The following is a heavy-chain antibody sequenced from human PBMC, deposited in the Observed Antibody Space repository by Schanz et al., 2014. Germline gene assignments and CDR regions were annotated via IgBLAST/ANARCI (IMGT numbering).Heavy chain of an antibody. CDR2: IWYDGSNE. CDR3: AKDMSTVDTGMITQYHYGVEV. CDR1: GSTLRSYG. J-gene: IGHJ6*02. Sequence: QGQLVESGGGVVQPGRSLRLSCAASGSTLRSYGMHWVRQAPGKGLEWVAGIWYDGSNEYYANSVKGRFTISRDNSKNPLKLQMNSLRAEDTAVYYCAKDMSTVDTGMITQYHYGVEVWGQGTTVTVS. V-gene: IGHV3-33*06. D-gene: IGHD3-16*01.